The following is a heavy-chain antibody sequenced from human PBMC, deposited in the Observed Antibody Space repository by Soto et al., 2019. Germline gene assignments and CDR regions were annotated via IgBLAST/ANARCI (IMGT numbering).Heavy chain of an antibody. J-gene: IGHJ4*02. Sequence: QVQLQESGPGLVKPSQTLSLTCTVSGGSISSGGYYWSWIRQHPGKGLEWIGYIYYSGSTYYNPSLQSRVTISVDTSKTQFSRKLSSVTAADTAVYYCARSPEATVTAFDYWGQGTLVTVSS. D-gene: IGHD4-17*01. CDR2: IYYSGST. CDR1: GGSISSGGYY. CDR3: ARSPEATVTAFDY. V-gene: IGHV4-31*03.